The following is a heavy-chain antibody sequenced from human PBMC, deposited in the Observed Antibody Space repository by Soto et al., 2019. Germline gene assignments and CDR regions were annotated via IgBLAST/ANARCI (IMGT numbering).Heavy chain of an antibody. CDR1: GFTLSDHY. CDR2: SRDKAQGYST. Sequence: GGSLRLSCAGSGFTLSDHYIDWVRQAPGKGLEWVGRSRDKAQGYSTAYAASVKGRFTTSRDESKNSVYLQMNSLKTEDTAVYYCARVGEDYGDYVFVHWGQGTLVTVSS. CDR3: ARVGEDYGDYVFVH. V-gene: IGHV3-72*01. J-gene: IGHJ4*02. D-gene: IGHD4-17*01.